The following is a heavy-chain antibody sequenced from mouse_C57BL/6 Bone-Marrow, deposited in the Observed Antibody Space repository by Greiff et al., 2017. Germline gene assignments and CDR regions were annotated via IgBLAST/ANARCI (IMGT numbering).Heavy chain of an antibody. D-gene: IGHD2-1*01. CDR3: VRHWGCYGNLFAY. J-gene: IGHJ3*01. CDR1: GFSFNTYA. V-gene: IGHV10-1*01. Sequence: EVQLVESGGGLVQPKGSLKLSCAASGFSFNTYAMNWVRQAPGKGLEWVARIRSKSNNYATYYADSVKDRFTISRDDSESMLYLQMNNLKTEDTAMYYCVRHWGCYGNLFAYWGQGTLVTVSA. CDR2: IRSKSNNYAT.